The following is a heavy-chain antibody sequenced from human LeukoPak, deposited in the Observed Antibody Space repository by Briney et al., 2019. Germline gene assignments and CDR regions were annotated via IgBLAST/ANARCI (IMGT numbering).Heavy chain of an antibody. CDR1: GYDFSNNW. J-gene: IGHJ4*02. Sequence: GESLKISCKGSGYDFSNNWIGWVRQMPGRGLEWMGIIYPGDSDTRYSPSFQGQVTISVDKSISTTYLQWSSLKASDTAMYYCATPYPREYCSSTTCYFNYWGQGTLVTVSS. CDR3: ATPYPREYCSSTTCYFNY. CDR2: IYPGDSDT. D-gene: IGHD2-2*01. V-gene: IGHV5-51*01.